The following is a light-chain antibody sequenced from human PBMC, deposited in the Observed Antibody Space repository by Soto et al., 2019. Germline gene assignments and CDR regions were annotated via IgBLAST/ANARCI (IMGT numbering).Light chain of an antibody. CDR3: QQYSTYPYA. CDR1: QSTSTW. V-gene: IGKV1-5*03. CDR2: EAS. Sequence: DIQMTQSPSTLSTSVGDRVTITCRASQSTSTWLAWYQQRPGKTPKLLISEASKLESGVPSRFSGSGSGTEFTLTISSLQPDDFVTYYCQQYSTYPYAFGQGTKVEIK. J-gene: IGKJ1*01.